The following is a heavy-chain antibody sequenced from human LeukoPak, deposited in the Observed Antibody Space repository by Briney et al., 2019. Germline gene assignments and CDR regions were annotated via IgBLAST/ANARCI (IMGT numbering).Heavy chain of an antibody. J-gene: IGHJ4*02. D-gene: IGHD6-6*01. Sequence: SVKVSWKATGGTFGSYAISWARQAPGQGLEWMGGFIPIFGTANYAQKCQGRVTITADESAFTAYMELSSLGSEDTAVYYCAREAVAARPFSFDYWGQGTLVTVSS. CDR1: GGTFGSYA. CDR3: AREAVAARPFSFDY. CDR2: FIPIFGTA. V-gene: IGHV1-69*13.